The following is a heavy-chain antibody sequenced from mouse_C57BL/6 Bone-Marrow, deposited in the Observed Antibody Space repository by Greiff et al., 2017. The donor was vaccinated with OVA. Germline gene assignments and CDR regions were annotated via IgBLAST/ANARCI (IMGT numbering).Heavy chain of an antibody. V-gene: IGHV5-17*01. CDR1: GFTFSDYG. CDR2: ISSGSSTI. Sequence: EVHLVESGGGLVKPGGSLKLSCAASGFTFSDYGMHWVRQAPEKGLEWVAYISSGSSTIYYADTVKGRFTISRDNAKNTLFLQMTSLRSEETAVYYCARGELGWYFDVWGTGTTVTVSS. CDR3: ARGELGWYFDV. J-gene: IGHJ1*03. D-gene: IGHD4-1*01.